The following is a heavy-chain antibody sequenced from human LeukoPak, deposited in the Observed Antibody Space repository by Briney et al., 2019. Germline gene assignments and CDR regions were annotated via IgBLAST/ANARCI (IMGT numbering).Heavy chain of an antibody. CDR2: INNSGDNT. J-gene: IGHJ6*04. CDR1: GFTFGSYV. Sequence: GAPLLFSGAASGFTFGSYVMSWGHAPPGRGLEWASGINNSGDNTYDAASVKGRFTISRDNSKNTLYLQMNSLRAEDTAVYYCAKDRASDSWFFYGMDVWGKGTTVTVSS. D-gene: IGHD6-13*01. CDR3: AKDRASDSWFFYGMDV. V-gene: IGHV3-23*01.